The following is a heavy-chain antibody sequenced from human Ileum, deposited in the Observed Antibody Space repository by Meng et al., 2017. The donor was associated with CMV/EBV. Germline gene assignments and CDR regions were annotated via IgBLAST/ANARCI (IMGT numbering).Heavy chain of an antibody. CDR3: AREGLTIAVADYYFDY. Sequence: YTFTEYFVHWVRPAPGQGLEWMGRVNPHTGGTNYAQKFHGRVPMTSDTSISTAYMELRHLTSDDSAVYYCAREGLTIAVADYYFDYWGQGTLVTVSS. CDR1: YTFTEYF. V-gene: IGHV1-2*06. D-gene: IGHD6-19*01. CDR2: VNPHTGGT. J-gene: IGHJ4*02.